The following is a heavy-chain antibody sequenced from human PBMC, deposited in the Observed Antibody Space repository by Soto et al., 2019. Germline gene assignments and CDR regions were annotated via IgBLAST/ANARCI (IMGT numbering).Heavy chain of an antibody. CDR2: IDAGNGKT. J-gene: IGHJ4*02. CDR3: ARGYCSGGGGYYWGYYFDY. Sequence: QVQLVQSGAEVKIPGASVKVSCKASGYSVTKYAMHWVRQAPGQRLEWMGWIDAGNGKTKYSQKFQGRVTSTRDTSASTAYMELSSLRSEDTAVYYCARGYCSGGGGYYWGYYFDYWGQGTLVSVSS. V-gene: IGHV1-3*01. D-gene: IGHD2-15*01. CDR1: GYSVTKYA.